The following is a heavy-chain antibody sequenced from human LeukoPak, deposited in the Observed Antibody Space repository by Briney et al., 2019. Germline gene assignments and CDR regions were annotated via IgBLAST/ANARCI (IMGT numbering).Heavy chain of an antibody. J-gene: IGHJ5*02. D-gene: IGHD2-2*01. V-gene: IGHV1-69*13. Sequence: SVKVSCKASGGTFSSYAISWVRQAPGQGLEWMGGIIPIFGTANYAQKFQGRVTITADESTSTAYMELSGLRSEDTAVYYCAREIVVVPAAMGFDPWGQGTLVTVSS. CDR3: AREIVVVPAAMGFDP. CDR1: GGTFSSYA. CDR2: IIPIFGTA.